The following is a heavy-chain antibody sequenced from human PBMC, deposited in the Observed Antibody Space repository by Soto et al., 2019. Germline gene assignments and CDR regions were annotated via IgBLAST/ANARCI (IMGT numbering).Heavy chain of an antibody. D-gene: IGHD3-3*01. CDR1: GFTFSDYY. CDR3: ARGRITIFGVVIDGMDV. V-gene: IGHV3-11*01. J-gene: IGHJ6*02. CDR2: ISSSGSTI. Sequence: GGSLRLSCAASGFTFSDYYMSCIRQAPGKGLEWFSYISSSGSTIYYADSVKGRFTISRDNAKNSLYLQMNSLRAEDTAVYYCARGRITIFGVVIDGMDVWGQGTTVTVSS.